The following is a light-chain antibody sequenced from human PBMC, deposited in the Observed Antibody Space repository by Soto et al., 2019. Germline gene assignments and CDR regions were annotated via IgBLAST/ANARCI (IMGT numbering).Light chain of an antibody. V-gene: IGKV1-9*01. CDR2: GAS. J-gene: IGKJ4*01. CDR3: QQLNNYPRALT. CDR1: QAISNN. Sequence: DIPLTQSPSFLSASVGDRVTITCRASQAISNNLAWYQHNPGKPPKLLIYGASTLQSGVPSRFSGSGSGTEFTLTISSRQPEDFATYYCQQLNNYPRALTFGGGTKVEIE.